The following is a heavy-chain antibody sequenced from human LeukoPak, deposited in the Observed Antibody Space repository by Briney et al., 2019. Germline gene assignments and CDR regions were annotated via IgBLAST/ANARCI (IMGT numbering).Heavy chain of an antibody. Sequence: GASLRLSCAASGFTFSNYAMNWVRQAPGKGLECVSAISGSGGRTYYAASVKGRFTISRDNSKNTLHLQLNSLRAEDTALYYCAKDLPGDPDDQYYGMDVWGQGTTVTVSS. J-gene: IGHJ6*02. D-gene: IGHD4-17*01. CDR1: GFTFSNYA. CDR2: ISGSGGRT. CDR3: AKDLPGDPDDQYYGMDV. V-gene: IGHV3-23*01.